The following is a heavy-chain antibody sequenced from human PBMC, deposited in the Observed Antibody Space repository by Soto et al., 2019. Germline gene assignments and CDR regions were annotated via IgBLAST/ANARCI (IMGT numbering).Heavy chain of an antibody. CDR2: IYYSGIT. D-gene: IGHD6-13*01. Sequence: QVQLQESGPGLVKPSETLSLTCTVSGGSISSHYWSWIRQPPGRGLEWIGFIYYSGITESNPSLTSLVTISLDTSKSQRSLWLSSVTAADMAVYYCSRPRGIAPAVWFFDLWGRGTLVTVSS. J-gene: IGHJ2*01. CDR1: GGSISSHY. CDR3: SRPRGIAPAVWFFDL. V-gene: IGHV4-59*08.